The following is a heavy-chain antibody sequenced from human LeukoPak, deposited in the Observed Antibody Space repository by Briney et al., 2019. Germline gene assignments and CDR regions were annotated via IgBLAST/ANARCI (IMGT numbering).Heavy chain of an antibody. CDR3: ARDMQLST. CDR1: GFTFSGSA. CDR2: IRDGVANS. Sequence: AGGSLRLSCAAAGFTFSGSAISCVRQAPGDGLEWGSLIRDGVANSYYTDSVRVRFTISRDNSKDTLFLQMNSLRAEDSAIYYCARDMQLSTWGLGTMVTVSS. V-gene: IGHV3-23*01. J-gene: IGHJ3*01. D-gene: IGHD3-16*02.